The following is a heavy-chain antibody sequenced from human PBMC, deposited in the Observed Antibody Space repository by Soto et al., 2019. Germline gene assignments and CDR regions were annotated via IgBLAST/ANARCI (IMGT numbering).Heavy chain of an antibody. J-gene: IGHJ5*02. CDR3: ARGPYGSGSYYDWFDP. CDR1: GGTFSSYT. D-gene: IGHD3-10*01. CDR2: IIPILGIA. Sequence: QVQLVQSGAEVKKPGSSVKVSCKASGGTFSSYTISWVRQAPGQGLEWMGRIIPILGIANYAQKFQGRVTITADKSPRTAYMELSSLRSEDTAVYYCARGPYGSGSYYDWFDPWGQGTLVTVSS. V-gene: IGHV1-69*02.